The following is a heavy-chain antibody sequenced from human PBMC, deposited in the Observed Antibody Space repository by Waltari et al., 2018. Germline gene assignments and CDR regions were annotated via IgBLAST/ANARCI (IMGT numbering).Heavy chain of an antibody. D-gene: IGHD3-22*01. Sequence: QVQLQQWGAGLLKPSETLSLTCTVSGGSISSSSYYWGWIRQPPGKGLEWIGSIYYSGSTYYNPSLKSRVTISVDTSKNQFSLKLSSVTAADTAVYYCARPRYYDSSGYYNNWFDPWGQGTLVTVSS. CDR2: IYYSGST. J-gene: IGHJ5*02. CDR3: ARPRYYDSSGYYNNWFDP. V-gene: IGHV4-39*07. CDR1: GGSISSSSYY.